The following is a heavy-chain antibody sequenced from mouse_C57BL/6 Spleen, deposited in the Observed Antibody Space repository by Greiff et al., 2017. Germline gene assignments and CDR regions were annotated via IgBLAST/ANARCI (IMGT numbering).Heavy chain of an antibody. CDR2: ISPNNGGT. CDR3: ASRQFAY. J-gene: IGHJ3*01. Sequence: EVMLMESGPELVKPGASVKIPCKASGYTFTDYNMDWVKQSHGKSLEWIGDISPNNGGTIYNQKFKGKVTFAVDKSSSTAYMELRSLTSEDTAVYYCASRQFAYWGQGTLVTVSA. CDR1: GYTFTDYN. D-gene: IGHD6-1*01. V-gene: IGHV1-18*01.